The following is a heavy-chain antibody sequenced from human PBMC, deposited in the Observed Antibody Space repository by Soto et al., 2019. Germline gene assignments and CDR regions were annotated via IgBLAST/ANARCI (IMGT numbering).Heavy chain of an antibody. CDR2: IIPIFGTA. Sequence: QVQLVQSGAEVKKPGSSVKVSCKASGGTFSSYAISWVRQAPGQGLEWMGGIIPIFGTANYAQKFQGRVTITGDESTSTAYMGLRSLISEDTAVYYCAAPVEMATTPDYCLDVWGQGTTVTVS. V-gene: IGHV1-69*01. CDR1: GGTFSSYA. CDR3: AAPVEMATTPDYCLDV. D-gene: IGHD1-1*01. J-gene: IGHJ6*02.